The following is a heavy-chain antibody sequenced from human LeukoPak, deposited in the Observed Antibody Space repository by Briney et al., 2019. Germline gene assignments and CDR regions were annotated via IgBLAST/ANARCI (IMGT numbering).Heavy chain of an antibody. CDR3: ARTGGSFYFYYYMDV. CDR2: IHYTGTT. V-gene: IGHV4-39*07. D-gene: IGHD1-26*01. J-gene: IGHJ6*03. Sequence: PSETLSLTCTVSGGSIRSSSYSWGWIRQPPGKGLEWIGSIHYTGTTYYNPSLKSRVTISVDTSKIQFSLKLSSVTAADTAVYYCARTGGSFYFYYYMDVWGKGTTVTASS. CDR1: GGSIRSSSYS.